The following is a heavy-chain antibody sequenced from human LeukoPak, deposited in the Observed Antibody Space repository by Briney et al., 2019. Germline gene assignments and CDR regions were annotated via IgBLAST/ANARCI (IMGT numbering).Heavy chain of an antibody. Sequence: PGGSLRLSCAASGFTFNSYAMSWVRQAPGKGLEWVSAISGSGGSTYYADSVKGRFTISRDNSKNTLYLQMNSLRAEDTAVYYCAKGGYTVGALRYYYYYGMDVWGQGTTVTVSS. CDR2: ISGSGGST. J-gene: IGHJ6*02. D-gene: IGHD1-26*01. CDR1: GFTFNSYA. V-gene: IGHV3-23*01. CDR3: AKGGYTVGALRYYYYYGMDV.